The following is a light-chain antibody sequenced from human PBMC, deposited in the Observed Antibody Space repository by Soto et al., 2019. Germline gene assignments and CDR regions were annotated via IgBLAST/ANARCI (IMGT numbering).Light chain of an antibody. Sequence: DVQLTQSPSFLYASVGDKVTITCRASQDFRSHLAWYQQIPGKGPKLLIYAASTLQSGVPSRFSGSGSGTEFTLAISSLQPEDFATYHCQQVNGYPHTFGQGTKLEIK. J-gene: IGKJ2*01. CDR2: AAS. V-gene: IGKV1-9*01. CDR3: QQVNGYPHT. CDR1: QDFRSH.